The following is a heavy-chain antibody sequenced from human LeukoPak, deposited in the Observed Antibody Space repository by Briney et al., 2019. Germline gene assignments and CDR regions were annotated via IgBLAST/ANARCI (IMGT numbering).Heavy chain of an antibody. D-gene: IGHD5-18*01. J-gene: IGHJ4*02. Sequence: PGGSLRLSCTASGFTFGDYAMSWFRQAPGKGLEWVGFIRSKAYGGTTEYAASVKGRFTISRDDSKSIAYLQMNSLKTEDTAVYYCTRDEDGTAMVNYFDYWGQGTQVTVSS. V-gene: IGHV3-49*03. CDR3: TRDEDGTAMVNYFDY. CDR1: GFTFGDYA. CDR2: IRSKAYGGTT.